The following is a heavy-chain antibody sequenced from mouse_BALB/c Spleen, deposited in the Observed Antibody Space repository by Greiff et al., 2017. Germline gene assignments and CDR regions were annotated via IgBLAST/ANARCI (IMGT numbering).Heavy chain of an antibody. J-gene: IGHJ2*01. CDR1: GFNIKDYY. D-gene: IGHD4-1*01. CDR2: IDPENGDT. V-gene: IGHV14-4*02. Sequence: EVQLQQSGAELVRSGASVKLSCTASGFNIKDYYMHWVKQRPEQGLEWIGWIDPENGDTEYAPKFQGKATMTADTSSNTAYLQLSSLTSEDTAVYYCNANWDRPYWGQGTTLTVSS. CDR3: NANWDRPY.